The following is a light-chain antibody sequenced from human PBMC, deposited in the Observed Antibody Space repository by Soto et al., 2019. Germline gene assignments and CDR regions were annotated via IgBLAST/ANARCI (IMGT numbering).Light chain of an antibody. Sequence: EIVLTQSPATLSLSPGERATLSCRASQSASSYLAWYQQKPGQAPRLLIYDASNRATGIPARFSGSGSGTDFTLTISSLEPEDFAVYYCQQRSNWRDTFGQGTKLEIK. CDR2: DAS. J-gene: IGKJ2*01. CDR3: QQRSNWRDT. V-gene: IGKV3-11*01. CDR1: QSASSY.